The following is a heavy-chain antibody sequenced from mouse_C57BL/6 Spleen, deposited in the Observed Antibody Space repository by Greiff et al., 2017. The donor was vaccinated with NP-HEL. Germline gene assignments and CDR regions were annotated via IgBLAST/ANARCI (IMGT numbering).Heavy chain of an antibody. CDR3: ASSTSKNYGAMDY. J-gene: IGHJ4*01. CDR1: GFNIKNTY. CDR2: IDPANGNT. Sequence: VQLQQSVAELVRPGASVKLSCTASGFNIKNTYMHWVKQRPEQGLEWIGRIDPANGNTKYAPKFQGKAPITADTSSNTAYLQLSSLTSEDTAIYYCASSTSKNYGAMDYWGQGTSVTVSS. V-gene: IGHV14-3*01. D-gene: IGHD1-1*01.